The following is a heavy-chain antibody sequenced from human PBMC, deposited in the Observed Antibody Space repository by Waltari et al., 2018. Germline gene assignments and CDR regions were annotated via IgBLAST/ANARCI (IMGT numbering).Heavy chain of an antibody. CDR3: AKGQGGRRWYFDY. D-gene: IGHD3-16*01. CDR1: GLSFSPSG. V-gene: IGHV3-23*01. CDR2: ISPNSIST. Sequence: EVQLLESGGGLVQPGGSLRLSCTASGLSFSPSGMTWVRQAPGKGLEWVSSISPNSISTYYADSVKGRFTISRDNSKSTVILQLSSLRVEDTAIYYCAKGQGGRRWYFDYWGQGSQVTVSS. J-gene: IGHJ4*02.